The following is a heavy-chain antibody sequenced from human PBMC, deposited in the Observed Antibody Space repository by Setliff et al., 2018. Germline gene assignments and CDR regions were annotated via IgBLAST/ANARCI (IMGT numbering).Heavy chain of an antibody. CDR3: ARAGRNNYDSSGYYYDLYYYNYMDV. Sequence: SVKVSCKASGGTFSSYAIDWVRQAPGQGLEWMGGIIPMFGTTNYAQRFRGRVTITADESTTTAYLELSSLRSDDTAVYYCARAGRNNYDSSGYYYDLYYYNYMDVWGKGTTVTVSS. CDR2: IIPMFGTT. V-gene: IGHV1-69*13. J-gene: IGHJ6*03. D-gene: IGHD3-22*01. CDR1: GGTFSSYA.